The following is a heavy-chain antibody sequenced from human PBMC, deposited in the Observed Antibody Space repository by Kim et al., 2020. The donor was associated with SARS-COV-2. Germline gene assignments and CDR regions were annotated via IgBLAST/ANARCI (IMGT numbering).Heavy chain of an antibody. D-gene: IGHD3-16*01. CDR1: GFTFSHYG. J-gene: IGHJ4*02. V-gene: IGHV3-33*05. CDR3: ARPPFGDYVRDYFEY. CDR2: ISSDGSYR. Sequence: GGSLRLSCEASGFTFSHYGMHWVRQAPGKGLEWVAVISSDGSYRNYAVSVRGRFTISRDKSKNTLYLQMDRLTVEDTAVYYCARPPFGDYVRDYFEYWGLGTLVTVSS.